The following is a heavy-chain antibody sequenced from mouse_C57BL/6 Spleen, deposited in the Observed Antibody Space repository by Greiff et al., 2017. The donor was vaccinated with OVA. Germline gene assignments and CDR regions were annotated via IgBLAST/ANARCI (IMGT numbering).Heavy chain of an antibody. CDR3: TRPNYDYDEFAY. D-gene: IGHD2-4*01. J-gene: IGHJ3*01. Sequence: EVQLVESGGGLVQPGGSMKLSCAASGFTFSDAWMDWVRQSPEKGLEWVAEIRNKANNHATYYAESVKGRFTISRDDSKSSVYLQMNSLRAEDTGIYYCTRPNYDYDEFAYWGQGTLVTVSA. CDR1: GFTFSDAW. CDR2: IRNKANNHAT. V-gene: IGHV6-6*01.